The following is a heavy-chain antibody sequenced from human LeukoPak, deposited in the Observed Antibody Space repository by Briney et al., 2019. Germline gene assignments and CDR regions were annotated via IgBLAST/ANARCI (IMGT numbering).Heavy chain of an antibody. CDR1: GGSISSSSYY. J-gene: IGHJ4*02. D-gene: IGHD6-6*01. CDR2: IYYSGST. CDR3: ARDNIAARIFDY. V-gene: IGHV4-39*07. Sequence: SETLSLTCTVSGGSISSSSYYWGWIRQPPGKGLEWIGSIYYSGSTYYNPSLKSRVTISVDTSKNQFSLKLSSVTAADTAVYYCARDNIAARIFDYWGQGTLVTVSS.